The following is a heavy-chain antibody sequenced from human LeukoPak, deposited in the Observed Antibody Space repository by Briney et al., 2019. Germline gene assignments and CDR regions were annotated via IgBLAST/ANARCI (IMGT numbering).Heavy chain of an antibody. CDR2: ISYDGSNK. V-gene: IGHV3-30*18. D-gene: IGHD2-15*01. J-gene: IGHJ5*02. CDR3: AKERVVVVAATVNWFDP. Sequence: GGSLRLSCAASGFTFSSYGMQGVRQAPGKGLEGGAVISYDGSNKYYADSVKGRFTISRDNSKNTLYLQMNSLRAEGTAVYYCAKERVVVVAATVNWFDPWGQGTLVTVSS. CDR1: GFTFSSYG.